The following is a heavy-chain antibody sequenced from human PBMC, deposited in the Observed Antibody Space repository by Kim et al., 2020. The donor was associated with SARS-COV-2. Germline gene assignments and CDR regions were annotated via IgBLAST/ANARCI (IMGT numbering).Heavy chain of an antibody. J-gene: IGHJ4*02. D-gene: IGHD5-12*01. CDR1: GGSISSYY. Sequence: SETLSLTCTVSGGSISSYYWSWIRQPPGKGLEWIGHIYYSGSTNYNPSLKSRVTISVDTSKNQFSLKLSSVTAADTAVYYCARGADGLDDYWGQGTLVTVSS. CDR2: IYYSGST. V-gene: IGHV4-59*01. CDR3: ARGADGLDDY.